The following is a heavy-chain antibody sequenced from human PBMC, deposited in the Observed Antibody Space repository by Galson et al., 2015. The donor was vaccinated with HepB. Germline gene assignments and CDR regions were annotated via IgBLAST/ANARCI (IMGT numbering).Heavy chain of an antibody. CDR3: ARTTLFWNNRETDAFDV. Sequence: SVKVSCKASGFTLIDYYIHLVRQAPGQGLEWVGRINPNSGIAVYAEKFQGRVAMTSDTSITAAYMEVNWLRTDDTAIYYCARTTLFWNNRETDAFDVWGQGTLVTVSP. J-gene: IGHJ3*01. V-gene: IGHV1-2*06. CDR1: GFTLIDYY. D-gene: IGHD3-3*01. CDR2: INPNSGIA.